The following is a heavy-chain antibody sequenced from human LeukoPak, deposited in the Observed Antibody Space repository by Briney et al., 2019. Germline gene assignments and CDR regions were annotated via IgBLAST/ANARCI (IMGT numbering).Heavy chain of an antibody. Sequence: DTLSLTCSLYGRSFSGYYCGAIRRPPGGGGGWIGEINQREATATNPPRKSRVTQYLDTSKNQFSLKLSSVTAADTAVYDCAKTRERAHTYYYYMDVWGKGTTVTVSS. V-gene: IGHV4-34*01. CDR2: INQREAT. J-gene: IGHJ6*03. CDR1: GRSFSGYY. CDR3: AKTRERAHTYYYYMDV.